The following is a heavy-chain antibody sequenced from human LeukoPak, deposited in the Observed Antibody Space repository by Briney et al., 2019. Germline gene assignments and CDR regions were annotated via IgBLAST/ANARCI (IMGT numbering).Heavy chain of an antibody. CDR2: MNPNSGNT. CDR1: GYTFTSYD. CDR3: ARGVGAVRITMVRGVSYYFDY. J-gene: IGHJ4*02. V-gene: IGHV1-8*01. D-gene: IGHD3-10*01. Sequence: ASVKVSCKASGYTFTSYDINWVRQATGQGLEWMGWMNPNSGNTGYAQKFQGRVTMTRNTSVSTAYMELSSLRSEDTAVYYCARGVGAVRITMVRGVSYYFDYWGQGTLVTVSS.